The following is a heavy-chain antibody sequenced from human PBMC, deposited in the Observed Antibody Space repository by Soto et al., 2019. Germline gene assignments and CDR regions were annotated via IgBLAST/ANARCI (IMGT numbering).Heavy chain of an antibody. J-gene: IGHJ4*02. CDR1: GGSVSRGSYY. CDR2: IYYSGSS. D-gene: IGHD3-22*01. Sequence: XXTLSLACTVSGGSVSRGSYYWSFIRQPPGKGLEWIGYIYYSGSSNYNPSLKSRVTISVDTSKNQFSLKLSSVTAADTAVYYCARFIDSSGYVDYWGQGTLVTVSS. V-gene: IGHV4-61*01. CDR3: ARFIDSSGYVDY.